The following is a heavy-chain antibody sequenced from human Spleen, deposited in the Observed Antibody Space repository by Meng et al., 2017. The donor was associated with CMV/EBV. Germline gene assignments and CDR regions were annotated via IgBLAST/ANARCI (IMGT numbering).Heavy chain of an antibody. V-gene: IGHV3-15*01. J-gene: IGHJ3*02. CDR2: IKSKSDGGTT. Sequence: GGSLRLSCAASGFTFSSAWMSWVRQAPGKGLEWVGRIKSKSDGGTTDYAAPVKGRFTISRDDSKNTLYVQMNSLKTEDTAVYYCTTVEAVTTANDAFDIWGQGTMVTVSS. CDR3: TTVEAVTTANDAFDI. D-gene: IGHD2-21*02. CDR1: GFTFSSAW.